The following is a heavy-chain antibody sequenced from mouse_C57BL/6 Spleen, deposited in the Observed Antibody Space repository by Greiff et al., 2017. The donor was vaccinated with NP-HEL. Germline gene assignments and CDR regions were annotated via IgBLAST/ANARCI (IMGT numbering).Heavy chain of an antibody. V-gene: IGHV1-82*01. J-gene: IGHJ2*01. CDR3: ARGGDGVFDY. CDR2: IYPGDGDT. CDR1: GYAFSSSW. D-gene: IGHD3-3*01. Sequence: VKLMESGPELVKPGASVKISCKASGYAFSSSWMNWVKQRPGKGLEWIGRIYPGDGDTNYNGKFKGKATLTADKSSSTAYMQLSSLTSEDSAVYFCARGGDGVFDYWGQGTTLTVSS.